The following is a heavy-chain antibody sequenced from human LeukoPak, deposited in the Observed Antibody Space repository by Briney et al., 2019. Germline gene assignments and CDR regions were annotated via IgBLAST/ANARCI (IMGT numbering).Heavy chain of an antibody. J-gene: IGHJ4*02. CDR3: ARDLGIAAAGPPDY. D-gene: IGHD6-13*01. CDR2: IYYSGST. CDR1: GGSISSSSYY. V-gene: IGHV4-39*07. Sequence: PSETLSLTCTVSGGSISSSSYYWGWIRQPPGKGLEWIGSIYYSGSTYYNPSLKSRVTISVDTSKNQFSLKLSSVTAADTAVYYCARDLGIAAAGPPDYWGQGILVTVSS.